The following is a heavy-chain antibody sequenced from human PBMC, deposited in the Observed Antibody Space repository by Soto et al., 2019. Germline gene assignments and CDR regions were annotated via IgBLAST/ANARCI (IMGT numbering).Heavy chain of an antibody. CDR2: ISYDGSNK. J-gene: IGHJ4*02. V-gene: IGHV3-30*03. CDR1: GFTFSSYG. Sequence: QVQLVESGGGVVQPGRSLRLSCAASGFTFSSYGMHWVRQAPGKGLEWVAVISYDGSNKYYADSVKGRFTISRDNSKNTLYLQMNSLRAEDTAVYYCAGQDLGYCTNGVCLSSQLWGQGTLVTVSS. D-gene: IGHD2-8*01. CDR3: AGQDLGYCTNGVCLSSQL.